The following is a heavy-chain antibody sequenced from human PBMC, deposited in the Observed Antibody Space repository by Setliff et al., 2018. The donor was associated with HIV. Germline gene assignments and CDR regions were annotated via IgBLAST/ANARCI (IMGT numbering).Heavy chain of an antibody. CDR1: GFTFSGTW. V-gene: IGHV3-7*01. Sequence: GGSLRLSCAASGFTFSGTWMAWVRQAPGKGPEWVANIKQDGTEKHYMDSVKGRFTISRDNAKNSLYLQMNSLRAEDTAVYYCARDPIAAAYYYYYMDVWGKGTTVTVSS. CDR2: IKQDGTEK. J-gene: IGHJ6*03. D-gene: IGHD6-13*01. CDR3: ARDPIAAAYYYYYMDV.